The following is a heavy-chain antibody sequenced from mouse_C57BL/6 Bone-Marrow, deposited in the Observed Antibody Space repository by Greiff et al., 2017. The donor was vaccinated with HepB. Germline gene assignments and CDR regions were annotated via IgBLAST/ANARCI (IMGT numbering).Heavy chain of an antibody. D-gene: IGHD2-4*01. V-gene: IGHV5-12*01. Sequence: EVKLVESGGGLVQPGGSLKLSCAASGFTFSDYYMYWVRQTPEKRLEWVAYISNGGGSTYYPDTVKGRFTISRDNAKNPLYLQMSRLKSEDTAMYYCARQGIYYDYDDAMDYWGQGTSVTVSS. J-gene: IGHJ4*01. CDR3: ARQGIYYDYDDAMDY. CDR2: ISNGGGST. CDR1: GFTFSDYY.